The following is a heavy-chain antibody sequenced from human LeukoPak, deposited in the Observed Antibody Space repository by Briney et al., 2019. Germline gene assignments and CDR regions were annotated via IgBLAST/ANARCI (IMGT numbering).Heavy chain of an antibody. D-gene: IGHD6-13*01. CDR2: IYSGGST. Sequence: GGSLRLSCAASGFTVSSNYMSWVRQAPGKGLEWVSVIYSGGSTYYAGSVKGRFTISRDNSKNTLYLQMNSLRAEDTAVYYCAATLYSSSWYDYWGQGTLVTVSS. CDR3: AATLYSSSWYDY. J-gene: IGHJ4*02. CDR1: GFTVSSNY. V-gene: IGHV3-66*01.